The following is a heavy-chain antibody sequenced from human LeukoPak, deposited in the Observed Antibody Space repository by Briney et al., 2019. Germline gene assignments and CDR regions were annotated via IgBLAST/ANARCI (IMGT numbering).Heavy chain of an antibody. CDR1: GFTFSNYG. Sequence: GGSLRLSCGASGFTFSNYGMLWVRQAPGKGLEWVAFIRYDGNNKLYADSMKGRFTISRDNSKNTLYLHINSLRAEDTAVYYCARVQWSGYSSSWYGSDFDYWGQGTLVTVSS. J-gene: IGHJ4*02. CDR2: IRYDGNNK. D-gene: IGHD6-13*01. V-gene: IGHV3-30*02. CDR3: ARVQWSGYSSSWYGSDFDY.